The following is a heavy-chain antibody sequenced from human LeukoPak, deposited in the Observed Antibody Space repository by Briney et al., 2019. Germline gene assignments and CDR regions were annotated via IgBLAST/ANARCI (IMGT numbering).Heavy chain of an antibody. CDR1: GFTFSSYA. CDR3: ARDKMYYYGSGDYFDY. Sequence: GGSLRLSCAASGFTFSSYAMHWVRQAPGKGLEWVAVISYDGSNKYYADSVKGRFTISRDNSKNTLYLQMNSLRAEDTAVYYCARDKMYYYGSGDYFDYWGQGTLVTVSS. D-gene: IGHD3-10*01. J-gene: IGHJ4*02. V-gene: IGHV3-30-3*01. CDR2: ISYDGSNK.